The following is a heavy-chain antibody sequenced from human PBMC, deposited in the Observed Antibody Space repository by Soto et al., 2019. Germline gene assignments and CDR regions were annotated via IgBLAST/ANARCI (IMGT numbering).Heavy chain of an antibody. CDR2: IWYDGSNK. CDR1: GFTFSSYG. V-gene: IGHV3-33*01. Sequence: QVQLVESGGGVVQPGRSLRLSCAASGFTFSSYGMHWVRQAPGKGLEWVAVIWYDGSNKYYADSVKGRFTISRDNSENSLYLQLTSRRAEDPAWYYWARDRYSSGCYDLAYWGQGTLLNVSS. CDR3: ARDRYSSGCYDLAY. D-gene: IGHD6-19*01. J-gene: IGHJ4*02.